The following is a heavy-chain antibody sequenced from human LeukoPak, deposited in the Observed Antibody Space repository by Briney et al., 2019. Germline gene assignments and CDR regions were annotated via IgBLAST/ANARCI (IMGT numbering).Heavy chain of an antibody. CDR3: AREKVYYDYVWGSYRYLDY. Sequence: PGGSLRLSCAASGFTFSSYWMHWVRQAPGKGLEWVSRINSDGSSTSYADSVKGRFTISRDNAKNTLYLQMNSLRAEDTAVYYCAREKVYYDYVWGSYRYLDYWGQGTLVTVSS. J-gene: IGHJ4*02. V-gene: IGHV3-74*01. CDR2: INSDGSST. D-gene: IGHD3-16*02. CDR1: GFTFSSYW.